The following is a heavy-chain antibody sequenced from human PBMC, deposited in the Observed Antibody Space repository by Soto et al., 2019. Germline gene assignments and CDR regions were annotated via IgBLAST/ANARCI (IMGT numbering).Heavy chain of an antibody. CDR2: INPSGGST. J-gene: IGHJ6*02. CDR1: GYTFTSYY. Sequence: ASVKVSCKASGYTFTSYYMHWVRQAPGQGLEWMGIINPSGGSTSYAQKFQGRVTMTRDTSTSTVYMELSSLRSEDTAVYYCARVRVDTAMVGFDYYYGMDVWGQGTTVIVSS. D-gene: IGHD5-18*01. CDR3: ARVRVDTAMVGFDYYYGMDV. V-gene: IGHV1-46*01.